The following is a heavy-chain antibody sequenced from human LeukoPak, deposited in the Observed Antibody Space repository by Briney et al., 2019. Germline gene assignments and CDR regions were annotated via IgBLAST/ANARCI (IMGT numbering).Heavy chain of an antibody. D-gene: IGHD3-10*01. J-gene: IGHJ6*02. CDR3: ARAGITMVRGVIRGYYYGMDV. CDR2: MNPNSGNT. Sequence: ASVKVSCKASGYTFTSYDINWVRQATGQGLEWMGWMNPNSGNTGYAQKFQGRVTMTRDTSTSTVYMELSSLRSEDTAVYYCARAGITMVRGVIRGYYYGMDVWGQGTTVTVSS. V-gene: IGHV1-8*01. CDR1: GYTFTSYD.